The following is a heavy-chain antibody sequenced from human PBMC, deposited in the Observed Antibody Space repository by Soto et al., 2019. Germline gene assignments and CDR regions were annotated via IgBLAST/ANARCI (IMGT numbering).Heavy chain of an antibody. V-gene: IGHV4-34*01. CDR1: GGSISSYY. CDR2: INHSGST. CDR3: ARGGYRDSSSSPNFDY. D-gene: IGHD6-6*01. J-gene: IGHJ4*02. Sequence: SETLSLTCTVSGGSISSYYWIWIRQPPGKGLEWIGEINHSGSTNYNPSLKSRVTISVDTSKNQFSLKLSSVTAADTAVYYCARGGYRDSSSSPNFDYWGQGTLVNVSS.